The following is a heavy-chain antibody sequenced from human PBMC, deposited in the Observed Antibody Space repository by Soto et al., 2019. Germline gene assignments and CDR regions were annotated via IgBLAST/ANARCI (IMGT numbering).Heavy chain of an antibody. D-gene: IGHD3-22*01. Sequence: PGGSLRLSCAASGFTFSSYGMHWVRQAPGKGLEWVAVISYDGSNKYYADSVKGRFTISRDNSKNTLYLQMNSLRAEDTAVYYCAKDSSGYYTGDFDYWGQGTLVTVSS. CDR3: AKDSSGYYTGDFDY. V-gene: IGHV3-30*18. J-gene: IGHJ4*02. CDR1: GFTFSSYG. CDR2: ISYDGSNK.